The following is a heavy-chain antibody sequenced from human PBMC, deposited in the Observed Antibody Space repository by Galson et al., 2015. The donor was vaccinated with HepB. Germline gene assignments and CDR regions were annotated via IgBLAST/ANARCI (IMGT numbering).Heavy chain of an antibody. CDR3: ASKSMDV. CDR1: GYTFTSYD. V-gene: IGHV1-8*01. J-gene: IGHJ6*02. CDR2: MNPNSGNT. Sequence: SVKVSCKASGYTFTSYDINWVRQATGQGLEWMGWMNPNSGNTSYAQKFQGRVSMTRNNSISTAYMQLSSLSSEDTAVDYCASKSMDVWGQGTPVTVSS.